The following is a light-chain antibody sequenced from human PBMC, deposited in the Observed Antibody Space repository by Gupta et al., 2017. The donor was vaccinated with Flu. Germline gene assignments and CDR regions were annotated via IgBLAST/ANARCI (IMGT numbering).Light chain of an antibody. J-gene: IGKJ4*01. Sequence: PTTLSASVGDRVTITCRASQSISSWLAWYQQKPGKAPKLLIYKASGLESGVPARFSGSGSGTEFTLTISSLQTDDFATYYCQQEKSSSITFGGGTKVEIE. V-gene: IGKV1-5*03. CDR1: QSISSW. CDR3: QQEKSSSIT. CDR2: KAS.